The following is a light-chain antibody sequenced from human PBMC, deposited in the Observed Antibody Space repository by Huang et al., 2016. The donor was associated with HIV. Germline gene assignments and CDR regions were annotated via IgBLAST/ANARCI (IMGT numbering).Light chain of an antibody. CDR1: QSVSSN. CDR3: QQYTNWPRT. Sequence: EIVMTQSPATLSVFPGERATLSCRASQSVSSNLAWYQQKPGTSPRLLLYGASTRATGIPARFSGSGSGTEFTLTISSLQSEDFAVYYCQQYTNWPRTFGQGTKVEIK. V-gene: IGKV3-15*01. CDR2: GAS. J-gene: IGKJ1*01.